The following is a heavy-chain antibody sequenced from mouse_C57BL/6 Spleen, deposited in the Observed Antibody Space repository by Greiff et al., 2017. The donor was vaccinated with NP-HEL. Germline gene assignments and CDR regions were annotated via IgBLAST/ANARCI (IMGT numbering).Heavy chain of an antibody. CDR2: INPSSGST. Sequence: QVQLQQSGAELARPGASVKMSCKASGYTFTSYTMHWVQQRPGQGLEWIGYINPSSGSTKYNQKFKDTGTLTADKSSSTAYMQLRSLRSEDSAVDYCARARDYAMDYWGQGTSVTVSS. CDR1: GYTFTSYT. CDR3: ARARDYAMDY. V-gene: IGHV1-4*01. J-gene: IGHJ4*01. D-gene: IGHD3-1*01.